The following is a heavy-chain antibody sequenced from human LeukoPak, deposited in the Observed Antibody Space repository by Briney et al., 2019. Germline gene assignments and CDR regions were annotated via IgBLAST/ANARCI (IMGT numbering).Heavy chain of an antibody. V-gene: IGHV4-59*01. J-gene: IGHJ4*02. CDR2: IYYSGST. CDR1: GGSISSYY. CDR3: ARSSEQPGYFDY. Sequence: SETLSLTCTVSGGSISSYYWSWIRQPPGKGLEWIENIYYSGSTNYNPSLKSRVTTSVDTSKNQFSLNLSSVTAADTAIYYCARSSEQPGYFDYWGQGILVTVSS. D-gene: IGHD3-10*01.